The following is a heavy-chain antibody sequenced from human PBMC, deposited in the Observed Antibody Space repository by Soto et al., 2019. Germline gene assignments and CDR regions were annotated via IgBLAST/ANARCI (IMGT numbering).Heavy chain of an antibody. Sequence: ASVKVSCKASGYTLTSYDINWVRQATGQGLERMGWMNPNSGNTGYAQKFQGRVTKTRNTSISTAYMELSSLRSEDTAVYYCARTLYGDNVDYWGQGTLVTFSS. V-gene: IGHV1-8*01. CDR3: ARTLYGDNVDY. J-gene: IGHJ4*02. CDR2: MNPNSGNT. CDR1: GYTLTSYD. D-gene: IGHD4-17*01.